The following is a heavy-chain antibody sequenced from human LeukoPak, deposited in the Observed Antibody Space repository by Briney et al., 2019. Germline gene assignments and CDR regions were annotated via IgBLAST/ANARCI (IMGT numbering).Heavy chain of an antibody. V-gene: IGHV3-48*03. D-gene: IGHD6-19*01. CDR1: GFPFTFYE. J-gene: IGHJ4*02. Sequence: GGSLRLSCAVSGFPFTFYEMNWVRQAPGKGLKWVSNIGASGTTKYYADSVKGRFSISRDNAKTSLYLQMNSLRVDDTAVYYCALLAVASDFDYWGQGALVTVSS. CDR2: IGASGTTK. CDR3: ALLAVASDFDY.